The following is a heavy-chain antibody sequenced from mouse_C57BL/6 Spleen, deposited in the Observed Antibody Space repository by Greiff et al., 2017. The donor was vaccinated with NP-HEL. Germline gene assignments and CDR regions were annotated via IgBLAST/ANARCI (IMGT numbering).Heavy chain of an antibody. CDR1: GFNIKNTY. CDR2: IDPANGNT. V-gene: IGHV14-3*01. Sequence: EVQLQQSVAELVRPGASVKLSCTASGFNIKNTYMHWVKQRPEQGLEWIGRIDPANGNTKYAPQFQGKATITADTSSNTAYMQLSSLTSEDTAIYYCATHDYGTFYAMDYWGQGTSVTVSS. J-gene: IGHJ4*01. D-gene: IGHD1-1*01. CDR3: ATHDYGTFYAMDY.